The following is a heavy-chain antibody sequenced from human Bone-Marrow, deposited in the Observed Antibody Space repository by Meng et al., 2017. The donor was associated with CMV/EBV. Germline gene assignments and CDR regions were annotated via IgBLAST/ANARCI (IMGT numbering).Heavy chain of an antibody. V-gene: IGHV3-9*01. CDR1: GFTFDDYA. CDR2: ISWNSGSI. CDR3: TRVGLVMDV. Sequence: GGPWRLSCAASGFTFDDYAMHWVRQGPGKGLEWVAGISWNSGSIAYRDSVKGRFTISRDNAKNSLYLQMNSLRDEDTALYYCTRVGLVMDVWGQGTTVTVSS. D-gene: IGHD3/OR15-3a*01. J-gene: IGHJ6*02.